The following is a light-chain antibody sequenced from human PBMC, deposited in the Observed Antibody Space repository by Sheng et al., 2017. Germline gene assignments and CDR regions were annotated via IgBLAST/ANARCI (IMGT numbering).Light chain of an antibody. V-gene: IGLV1-40*01. CDR3: QSYDRSLRAVV. CDR1: SSNIGAGYD. CDR2: GNN. J-gene: IGLJ2*01. Sequence: QSVLTQPPSVSGAPGQRVTISCTGSSSNIGAGYDVHWYQQLPGTAPKLLIYGNNNRPSGVPDRFSGSKSGTSASLTITGLQAEDEADYYCQSYDRSLRAVVFGGGTKLTVL.